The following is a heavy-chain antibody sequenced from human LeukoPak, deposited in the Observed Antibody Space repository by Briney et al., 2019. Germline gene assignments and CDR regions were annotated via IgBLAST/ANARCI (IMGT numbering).Heavy chain of an antibody. D-gene: IGHD3-22*01. CDR2: ISSRSTYI. CDR3: ARAPSYYDSSGYDRFDY. V-gene: IGHV3-21*01. CDR1: GFIFSSYS. J-gene: IGHJ4*02. Sequence: PGGSLRLSCAASGFIFSSYSMNWVRQAPGKGLEWVSSISSRSTYINYADSVRGRFTISRDNAKNSLYLQMNSLRAEDTAIYYCARAPSYYDSSGYDRFDYWGQGTPVTVSS.